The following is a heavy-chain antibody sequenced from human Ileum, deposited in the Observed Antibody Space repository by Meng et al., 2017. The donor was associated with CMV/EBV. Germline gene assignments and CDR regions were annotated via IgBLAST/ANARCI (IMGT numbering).Heavy chain of an antibody. J-gene: IGHJ2*01. CDR3: ARVGRITTGWYFDL. CDR1: GGTFSSYA. CDR2: IIPIFGTA. D-gene: IGHD3-22*01. Sequence: KASGGTFSSYAISWVRQAPGQGLEWMGGIIPIFGTANYAQKFQGRVTITTDESTSTAYMELSSLRSEDTAVYYCARVGRITTGWYFDLWGRGTLVTVSS. V-gene: IGHV1-69*05.